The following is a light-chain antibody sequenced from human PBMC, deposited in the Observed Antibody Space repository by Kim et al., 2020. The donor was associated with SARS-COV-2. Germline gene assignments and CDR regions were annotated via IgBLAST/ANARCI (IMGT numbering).Light chain of an antibody. Sequence: QSITSPSTGTSSDVGGYNYDSWYQQHPGKAPKLMIYDDSNRPSGVSNRFSGSKSGNTASLTISGLQAEDEADYYCSSYTSSSTTYVFGTGTKVTVL. V-gene: IGLV2-14*03. CDR1: SSDVGGYNY. CDR2: DDS. CDR3: SSYTSSSTTYV. J-gene: IGLJ1*01.